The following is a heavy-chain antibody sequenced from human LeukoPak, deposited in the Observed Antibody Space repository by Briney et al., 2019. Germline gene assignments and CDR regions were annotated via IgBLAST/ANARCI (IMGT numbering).Heavy chain of an antibody. CDR3: AKDEDTAIDY. J-gene: IGHJ4*02. CDR1: GFTFSSYA. D-gene: IGHD5-18*01. Sequence: GGSLRLSCAASGFTFSSYAMSWVRQAPGKGLEWVSAISGSGGSTYYADSAKGRFTISRDNSKNTLSLQMNSVRAEDTAVYYCAKDEDTAIDYWGQGTLVTVSS. V-gene: IGHV3-23*01. CDR2: ISGSGGST.